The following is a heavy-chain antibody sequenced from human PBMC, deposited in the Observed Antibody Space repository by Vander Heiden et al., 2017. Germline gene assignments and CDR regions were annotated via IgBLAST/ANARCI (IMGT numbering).Heavy chain of an antibody. J-gene: IGHJ3*02. CDR1: GFTFATHP. Sequence: EVQLLESGGGLVQPGGSLILSAAPSGFTFATHPCSCVRQGPGKGVEWFSAISGSGGSTYYADSVKSRFTISRDNSKNTLYLQMNSLRAEDTAVYYCAKDQGYYDILTGYRNDAFDIWGQGTMVTVSS. D-gene: IGHD3-9*01. CDR3: AKDQGYYDILTGYRNDAFDI. V-gene: IGHV3-23*01. CDR2: ISGSGGST.